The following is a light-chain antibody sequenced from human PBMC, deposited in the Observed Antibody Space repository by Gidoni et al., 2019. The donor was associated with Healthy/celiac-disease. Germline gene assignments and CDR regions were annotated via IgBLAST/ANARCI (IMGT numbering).Light chain of an antibody. CDR3: QQSYSTPPWT. V-gene: IGKV1-39*01. Sequence: DIQMTQSPSSLSASVGDRVTITCRASQSISSYLNWYQQKPGKAPKLLIYAASSLRSGVPSRFSGSGSGTDFTITISSLQPEDFATYYCQQSYSTPPWTFGQGTKVEIK. J-gene: IGKJ1*01. CDR2: AAS. CDR1: QSISSY.